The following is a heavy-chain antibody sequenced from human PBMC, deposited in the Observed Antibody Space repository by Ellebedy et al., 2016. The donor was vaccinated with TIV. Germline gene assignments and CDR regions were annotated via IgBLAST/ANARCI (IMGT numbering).Heavy chain of an antibody. CDR1: GFTVSNNY. CDR2: IYSGGSA. D-gene: IGHD4/OR15-4a*01. CDR3: ARLSEKDV. Sequence: PGGSLRLSCAASGFTVSNNYMSWVRQAPGKGLELVSVIYSGGSAYYADSVKGRFTISRDNSKNTVYLQMNSLRVEDTAVYYCARLSEKDVWGQGTTVTVSS. J-gene: IGHJ6*02. V-gene: IGHV3-53*01.